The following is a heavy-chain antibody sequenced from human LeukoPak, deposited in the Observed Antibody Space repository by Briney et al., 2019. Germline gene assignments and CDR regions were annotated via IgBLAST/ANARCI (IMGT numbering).Heavy chain of an antibody. D-gene: IGHD6-19*01. Sequence: GGSLRLSCAASGFDFSTYAINWVRQAPGKGLEWVSSISTMSNYIFYGDSVKGRFTISRDNAKNSLYLQMNSLRAEDTAVYYCARELSSGWTRYYFDYWGQGTLVTVSS. V-gene: IGHV3-21*01. CDR3: ARELSSGWTRYYFDY. CDR1: GFDFSTYA. CDR2: ISTMSNYI. J-gene: IGHJ4*02.